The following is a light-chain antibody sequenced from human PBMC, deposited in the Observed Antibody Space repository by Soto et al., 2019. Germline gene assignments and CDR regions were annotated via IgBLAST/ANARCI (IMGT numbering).Light chain of an antibody. CDR1: SSDVDDYRY. J-gene: IGLJ1*01. Sequence: QSVLAQPRSVSGSPGQLLTISCTGTSSDVDDYRYVSWYQQYPGKAPKLVIYDGTKRPSGVPDRFSGSNSGNTASLTISVLQAEDEADYYCCSYVATPEIFGTGTKVTVL. CDR2: DGT. V-gene: IGLV2-11*01. CDR3: CSYVATPEI.